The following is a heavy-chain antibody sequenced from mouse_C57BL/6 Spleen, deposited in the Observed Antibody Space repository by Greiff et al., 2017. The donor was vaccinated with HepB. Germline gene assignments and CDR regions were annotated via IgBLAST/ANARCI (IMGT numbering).Heavy chain of an antibody. CDR3: ASGLLRDV. CDR2: IYPRSGNT. D-gene: IGHD2-3*01. V-gene: IGHV1-81*01. Sequence: VQLQQSGAELARPGASVKLSCKASGYTFTSYGISWVKQRTGQGLEWIGEIYPRSGNTYYNEKFKGKATLTADKSSSTAYMELRSLTSEDSAVYFCASGLLRDVWGTGTTVTVSS. J-gene: IGHJ1*03. CDR1: GYTFTSYG.